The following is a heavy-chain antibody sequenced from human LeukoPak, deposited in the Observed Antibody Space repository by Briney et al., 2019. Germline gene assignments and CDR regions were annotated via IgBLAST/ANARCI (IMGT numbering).Heavy chain of an antibody. J-gene: IGHJ4*02. CDR1: GGSFSGYY. D-gene: IGHD2-15*01. CDR3: ARVGVDIVVVVAVGYYFDY. Sequence: SETLSLTCAVYGGSFSGYYWSWIRQPPGKGLEWIGEINHSGSTNYNPSLKSRVTISVDTSKNQFSLKLSSVTAADTAVYYCARVGVDIVVVVAVGYYFDYWGQGTLVTVSS. CDR2: INHSGST. V-gene: IGHV4-34*01.